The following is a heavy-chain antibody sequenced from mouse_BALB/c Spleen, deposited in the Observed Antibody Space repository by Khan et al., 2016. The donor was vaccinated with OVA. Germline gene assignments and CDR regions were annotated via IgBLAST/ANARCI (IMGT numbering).Heavy chain of an antibody. CDR2: IGPGGGST. D-gene: IGHD1-1*01. CDR1: GYTFTSYW. Sequence: DLVKPGASVKLSCKASGYTFTSYWINWIKQRPGQGLEWIGRIGPGGGSTSYNEMFKGKATLTVDTSSSTAHIQLSSLSSEDSAVYFCARSNYYGSSLYAIDYWGQGTSVTFSS. J-gene: IGHJ4*01. V-gene: IGHV1S41*01. CDR3: ARSNYYGSSLYAIDY.